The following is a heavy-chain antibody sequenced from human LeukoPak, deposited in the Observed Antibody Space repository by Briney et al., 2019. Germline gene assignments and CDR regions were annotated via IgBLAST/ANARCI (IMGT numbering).Heavy chain of an antibody. V-gene: IGHV4-4*07. CDR3: ARDGPRGGGSLFDY. CDR1: GGSISSYY. CDR2: IYTSGST. D-gene: IGHD1-14*01. J-gene: IGHJ4*02. Sequence: MTSETLSLTCTVSGGSISSYYWSWIRQPAGKGLEWIGRIYTSGSTNYNPSLKSRVTMSVDTSKNQFSLKLSSVTAADTAVYYCARDGPRGGGSLFDYWGQETLVTVSS.